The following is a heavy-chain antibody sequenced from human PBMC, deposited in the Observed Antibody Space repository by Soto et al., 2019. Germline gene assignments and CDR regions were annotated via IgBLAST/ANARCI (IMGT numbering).Heavy chain of an antibody. V-gene: IGHV4-39*07. J-gene: IGHJ6*02. D-gene: IGHD5-18*01. CDR2: IYYSGST. Sequence: SSETLSLTCTVSGGSISSSSYYWGWIRQPPGKGLEWIGSIYYSGSTYYNPSLKSRVTMSVDTSKNQFSLKLSSVTAADTAVYYCARDFVDGTGQDGDTASYGMDVWGQGTTVTVSS. CDR3: ARDFVDGTGQDGDTASYGMDV. CDR1: GGSISSSSYY.